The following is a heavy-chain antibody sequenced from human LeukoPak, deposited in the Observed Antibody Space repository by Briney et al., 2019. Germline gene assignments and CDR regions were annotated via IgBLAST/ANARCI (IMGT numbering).Heavy chain of an antibody. J-gene: IGHJ4*02. CDR1: GGSFSGYY. V-gene: IGHV4-34*01. CDR2: INLSGST. Sequence: PPETLSLTCAVYGGSFSGYYWSWIRQPPGKGLEWIGEINLSGSTNYNPSLKSRVTISVDTSKNQFSLKLSSVTAADTAVYYCARGNRGGTFDYWGQGTLVTVSS. CDR3: ARGNRGGTFDY. D-gene: IGHD3-16*01.